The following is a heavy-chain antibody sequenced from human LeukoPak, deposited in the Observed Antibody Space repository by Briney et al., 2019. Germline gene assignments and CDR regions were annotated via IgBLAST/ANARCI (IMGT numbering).Heavy chain of an antibody. CDR1: GFTFSNSW. D-gene: IGHD1-26*01. CDR3: ARDGSYKFDY. V-gene: IGHV3-74*01. Sequence: GGSLRLSCAASGFTFSNSWMHWVRQTPGKGLVWVSCLKSDGTTTYADSVKGRFTISRDSAKNTLDLQMNSLRAEDTAVYYCARDGSYKFDYWGQGTLVAVSS. J-gene: IGHJ4*02. CDR2: LKSDGTT.